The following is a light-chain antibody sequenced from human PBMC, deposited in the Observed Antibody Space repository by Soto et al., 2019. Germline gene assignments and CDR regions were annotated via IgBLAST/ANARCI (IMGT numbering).Light chain of an antibody. CDR1: QSVSSSY. Sequence: EIVLTQSPGTLSLSPGERATLSCRASQSVSSSYLAWYQQKPGQAPRLRIYGASSRATGIPDRFSGGGDGTAFNLTTSRLQPDDFGVYYCHQYHDSTIMFGQGTKVDIK. CDR2: GAS. J-gene: IGKJ1*01. V-gene: IGKV3-20*01. CDR3: HQYHDSTIM.